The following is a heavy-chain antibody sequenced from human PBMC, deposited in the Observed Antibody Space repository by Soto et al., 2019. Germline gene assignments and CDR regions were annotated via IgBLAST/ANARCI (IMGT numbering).Heavy chain of an antibody. CDR2: IYWKGNRI. J-gene: IGHJ6*04. CDR3: IKDVTPGGADV. Sequence: DVHLVESGGGLVQPGRSLRLSCAASGFNSQDYAMHWVRQVPGKGLEWVAGIYWKGNRIDYADSVKGRFSTSRDNAKNSLYLQMNSLRVEDTASYYCIKDVTPGGADVWGKGTTVTVSS. V-gene: IGHV3-9*02. D-gene: IGHD1-26*01. CDR1: GFNSQDYA.